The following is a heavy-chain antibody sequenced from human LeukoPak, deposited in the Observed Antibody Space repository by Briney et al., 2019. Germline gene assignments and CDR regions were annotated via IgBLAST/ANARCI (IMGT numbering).Heavy chain of an antibody. D-gene: IGHD2-2*01. CDR2: ISSSGSTI. J-gene: IGHJ5*02. Sequence: GRSLRLSCAASGFTFSRYAMSWVRQAPGKGLEWVSYISSSGSTIYYADSVKGRFTISRDNAKNSLYLQMNSLRAEDTAVYYCARGTSGGYQGWYNWFDPWGQGTLVTVSS. CDR1: GFTFSRYA. CDR3: ARGTSGGYQGWYNWFDP. V-gene: IGHV3-48*03.